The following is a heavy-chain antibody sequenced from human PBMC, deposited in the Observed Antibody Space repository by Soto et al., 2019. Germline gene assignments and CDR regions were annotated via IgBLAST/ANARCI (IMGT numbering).Heavy chain of an antibody. J-gene: IGHJ4*01. CDR3: TRAYDSSGYYQIAFDY. CDR2: IRSKAYGGTT. V-gene: IGHV3-49*03. Sequence: GGSLRHSCTASGFTFGDYAMSWFRQAPGKGLEWVGFIRSKAYGGTTEYAASVKGRFTISRDDSKSIAYLQMNSLKTEDTAVYYCTRAYDSSGYYQIAFDYWGHGTLFTVSS. CDR1: GFTFGDYA. D-gene: IGHD3-22*01.